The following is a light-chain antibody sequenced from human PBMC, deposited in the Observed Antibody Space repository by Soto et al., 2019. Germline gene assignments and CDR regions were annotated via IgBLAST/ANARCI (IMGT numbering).Light chain of an antibody. V-gene: IGLV2-14*01. CDR2: SVS. CDR3: ISYTVSRSYV. CDR1: SSDIGAYDH. J-gene: IGLJ1*01. Sequence: QSALTQPAAVSGSPGQSSTISCRGTSSDIGAYDHVAWYHQFTGKSPKLMIYSVSNRPSGVSYRFSGSKSGNTASLTISGLQAEDEADYYCISYTVSRSYVFGSGTKVTVL.